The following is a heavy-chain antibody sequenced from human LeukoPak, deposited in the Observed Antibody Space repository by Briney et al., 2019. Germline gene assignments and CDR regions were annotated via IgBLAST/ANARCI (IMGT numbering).Heavy chain of an antibody. CDR3: ARDWYSSSWPEFDY. J-gene: IGHJ4*02. V-gene: IGHV1-18*01. D-gene: IGHD6-13*01. Sequence: ASVKVSCKASGYTFTSYGISWVRQAPGQGLEWMGWISAYNGNTNYAQKLQGRVTMTTDTSTSTAYMELRSLRSDDTAVCYCARDWYSSSWPEFDYWGQGTLVTVSS. CDR1: GYTFTSYG. CDR2: ISAYNGNT.